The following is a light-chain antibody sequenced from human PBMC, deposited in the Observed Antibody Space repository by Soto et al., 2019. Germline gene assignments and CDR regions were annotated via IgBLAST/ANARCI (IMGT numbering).Light chain of an antibody. Sequence: EIVMTQSPATLSVSPGERATFSCWASQSVSSNLAWYQQKPGQAPRLLIYDASTRATGIPARFSGSGSGTDFTLTISGLQSEDFAVYYCQQYNNWPPWTFGQGTKVEIK. J-gene: IGKJ1*01. CDR2: DAS. CDR1: QSVSSN. V-gene: IGKV3D-15*01. CDR3: QQYNNWPPWT.